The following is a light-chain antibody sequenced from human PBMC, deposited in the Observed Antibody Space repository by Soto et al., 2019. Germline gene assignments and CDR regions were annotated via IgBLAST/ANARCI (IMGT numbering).Light chain of an antibody. V-gene: IGKV3-11*01. J-gene: IGKJ5*01. CDR1: QSVNSY. CDR3: QQRKNWIT. Sequence: EIVLTQSPATLSLSPGERATLSCRASQSVNSYLAWYQQKPSQAPRLLIYDASNRATGIPARFSGSGSGTDFTLTISSLEPEDFAVYYCQQRKNWITFGQGTRLEIK. CDR2: DAS.